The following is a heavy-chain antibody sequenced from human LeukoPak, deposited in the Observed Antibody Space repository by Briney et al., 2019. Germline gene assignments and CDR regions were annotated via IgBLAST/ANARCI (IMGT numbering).Heavy chain of an antibody. D-gene: IGHD6-13*01. V-gene: IGHV5-51*01. Sequence: VESLKISCRGSGCSFTSYWSGWVRQMPVKVLEWMGVSYPGDSDTRYSPSFQGQVTISADQSIRTAYPQWSSPQASDTALYYCARRGYSSSSDQTYFPHWGQGTLVTVSS. CDR3: ARRGYSSSSDQTYFPH. J-gene: IGHJ1*01. CDR1: GCSFTSYW. CDR2: SYPGDSDT.